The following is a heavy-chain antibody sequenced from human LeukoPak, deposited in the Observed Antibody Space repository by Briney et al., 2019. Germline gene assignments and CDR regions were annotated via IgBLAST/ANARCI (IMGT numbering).Heavy chain of an antibody. J-gene: IGHJ4*02. V-gene: IGHV3-11*04. D-gene: IGHD2-2*01. CDR1: GFTFTDYY. CDR2: ISSGGDII. Sequence: GGSPRLSCAASGFTFTDYYMSWVRQAPGKGLEWVSYISSGGDIIYYADSVKGRFTISRDNAKNSLYLQMNSLRAEDTAVYYCARGSFGGDQLVFDYWGQGTLVTVSS. CDR3: ARGSFGGDQLVFDY.